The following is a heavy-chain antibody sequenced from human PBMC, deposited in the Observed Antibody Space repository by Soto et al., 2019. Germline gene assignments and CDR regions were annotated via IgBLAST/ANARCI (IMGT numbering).Heavy chain of an antibody. CDR1: GFTFDDYA. Sequence: EVQLVESGGGLVQPGRSLRLSCAASGFTFDDYAMHWVRQAPGKGLEWVSGISWNSGSIGYADSVKGRFTISRDNAKNSLYLQMNSLRAEDTALYYCAKDIGIAVAGTTGGVLNGDYYYGMDVWGQGTTVTVSS. D-gene: IGHD6-19*01. CDR2: ISWNSGSI. V-gene: IGHV3-9*01. CDR3: AKDIGIAVAGTTGGVLNGDYYYGMDV. J-gene: IGHJ6*02.